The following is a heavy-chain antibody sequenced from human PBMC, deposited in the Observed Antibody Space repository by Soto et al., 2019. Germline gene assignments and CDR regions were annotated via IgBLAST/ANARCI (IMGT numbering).Heavy chain of an antibody. J-gene: IGHJ3*02. Sequence: SETLSLTCTVSGGSISSYYWSWIRQPPGKGLEWIGYIYYSGNTNYNPSLKSRVTISVDTSKNQFSLKPSSVTAADTAAYYCARDQVINQPNDAFDIWGQGTMVTVSS. CDR3: ARDQVINQPNDAFDI. CDR2: IYYSGNT. D-gene: IGHD2-21*01. V-gene: IGHV4-59*01. CDR1: GGSISSYY.